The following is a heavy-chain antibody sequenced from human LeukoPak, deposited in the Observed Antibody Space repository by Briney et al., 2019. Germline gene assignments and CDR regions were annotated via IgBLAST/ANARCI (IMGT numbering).Heavy chain of an antibody. CDR2: IRYDGSNK. Sequence: PGGSLRLSCAASGFTFNNYGMHWVRQAPGKGLEWVAFIRYDGSNKYYADSVKGRFTISRDNSKNTLYLQMNSLRAEDTAVYYCAKRRGNYYYYYMDVWGKGTTVTVSS. CDR3: AKRRGNYYYYYMDV. J-gene: IGHJ6*03. V-gene: IGHV3-30*02. CDR1: GFTFNNYG.